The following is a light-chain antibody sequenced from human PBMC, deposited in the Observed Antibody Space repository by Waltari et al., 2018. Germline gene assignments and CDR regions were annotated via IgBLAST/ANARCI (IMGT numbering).Light chain of an antibody. V-gene: IGKV3-15*01. CDR2: SVS. J-gene: IGKJ5*01. CDR1: QSIRSA. Sequence: EIVMTQFPATSSVSAGDTVTLSCRPIQSIRSALACYQQKPGQAPRLLIYSVSTKATGIPARFSGSGSETDFTFTISGLQSDDFADYFCQLYNNWPQITFGQGTRLEIK. CDR3: QLYNNWPQIT.